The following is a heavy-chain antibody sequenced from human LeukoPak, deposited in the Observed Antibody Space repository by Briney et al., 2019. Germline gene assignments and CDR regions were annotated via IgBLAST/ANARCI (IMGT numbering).Heavy chain of an antibody. CDR3: ARGPNNFDY. CDR2: IYYSGTT. Sequence: SETLSLTCTVSGGSISSDYWSWIRQPPGQGLEWIGYIYYSGTTNYNPSLKSRVTVTVDTSKNHFSLKLSSVTAADTAVYYCARGPNNFDYWGQGTLVTVSS. CDR1: GGSISSDY. V-gene: IGHV4-59*01. J-gene: IGHJ4*02. D-gene: IGHD2/OR15-2a*01.